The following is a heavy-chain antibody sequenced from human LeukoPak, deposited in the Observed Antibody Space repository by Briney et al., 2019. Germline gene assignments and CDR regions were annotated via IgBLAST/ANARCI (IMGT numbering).Heavy chain of an antibody. J-gene: IGHJ3*02. Sequence: PGGSLRLSCAASGFTFSSDDVKSSSSSYAMKWVRQTPEKGLEWVSGISGRGGSTYYVDSVKGRFSISRDNSKNTVYLQMNSLRAEDTAVYYCAKDAWATNYYDSSGYFDAVDIWGQGTMVTVSS. D-gene: IGHD3-22*01. CDR2: ISGRGGST. V-gene: IGHV3-23*01. CDR1: GFTFSSDDVKSSSSSYA. CDR3: AKDAWATNYYDSSGYFDAVDI.